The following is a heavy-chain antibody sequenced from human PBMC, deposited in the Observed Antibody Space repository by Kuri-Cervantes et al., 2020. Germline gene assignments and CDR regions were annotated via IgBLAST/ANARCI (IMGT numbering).Heavy chain of an antibody. CDR1: GFTFDDYA. J-gene: IGHJ4*02. CDR3: AKEGPGPT. V-gene: IGHV3-9*01. Sequence: SLKISCAASGFTFDDYAMHWVRQAPGKGLEWVSGISWNSGSIGYADSVKGRFTISRDNAKNSLYLQMNSLRAEDTAVYYCAKEGPGPTWGQGTLVTVSS. D-gene: IGHD1-14*01. CDR2: ISWNSGSI.